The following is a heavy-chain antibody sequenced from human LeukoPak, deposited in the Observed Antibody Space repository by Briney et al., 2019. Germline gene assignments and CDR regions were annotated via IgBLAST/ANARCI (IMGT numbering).Heavy chain of an antibody. Sequence: GESLQISCKGSGYTCTSYRIGWVRPMPGKGLGWLGIIYTGDSDTRYSPSFQGQVTTSADTSISTAYLPWSSLKASGTAMYYCARRGIAVAGNAFDIWGQEAMVTVSS. CDR2: IYTGDSDT. CDR3: ARRGIAVAGNAFDI. V-gene: IGHV5-51*01. J-gene: IGHJ3*02. CDR1: GYTCTSYR. D-gene: IGHD6-19*01.